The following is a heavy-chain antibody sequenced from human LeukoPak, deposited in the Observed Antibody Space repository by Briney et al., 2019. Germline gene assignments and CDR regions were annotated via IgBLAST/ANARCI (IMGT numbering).Heavy chain of an antibody. Sequence: GGSLRLSCAASGFTFSSYAMNWVRQAPGKGLEWVSTITGSGGNTDYADSVKGRFTISRDNSKNTLYLQMHSLRAEDTAVYYCAVDWYDSSGYGTFDYWGRGTLVTVSS. CDR1: GFTFSSYA. CDR2: ITGSGGNT. CDR3: AVDWYDSSGYGTFDY. D-gene: IGHD3-22*01. V-gene: IGHV3-23*01. J-gene: IGHJ4*02.